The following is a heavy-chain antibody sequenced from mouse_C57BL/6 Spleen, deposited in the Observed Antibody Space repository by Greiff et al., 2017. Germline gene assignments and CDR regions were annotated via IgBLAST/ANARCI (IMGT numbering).Heavy chain of an antibody. Sequence: QVQLKQPGAELVKPGASVKLSCKASGYTFTSYWMQWVKQRPGQGLEWIGEIDPSDSYTNYNQKFKGKATLTVDTSSSTAYMQLSSLTSEDSAVYYCARGKGYYAMDYWGQGTSVTVSS. V-gene: IGHV1-50*01. CDR3: ARGKGYYAMDY. CDR2: IDPSDSYT. J-gene: IGHJ4*01. CDR1: GYTFTSYW.